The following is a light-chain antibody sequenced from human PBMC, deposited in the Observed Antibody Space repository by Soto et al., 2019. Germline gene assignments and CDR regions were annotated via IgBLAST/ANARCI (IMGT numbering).Light chain of an antibody. CDR2: AAS. Sequence: DTQLTQSPSFLSASVGDRVTITCRASQGISSYLAWYQQNPGKAPKLLIYAASTLQSGVPSRFSGSGSGTEFTLAISSLQPEDFATYYCQQLNTYPLTFGGGTKVEIK. CDR3: QQLNTYPLT. CDR1: QGISSY. V-gene: IGKV1-9*01. J-gene: IGKJ4*01.